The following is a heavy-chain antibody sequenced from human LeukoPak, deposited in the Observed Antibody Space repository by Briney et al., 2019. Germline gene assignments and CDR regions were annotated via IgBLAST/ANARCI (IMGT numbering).Heavy chain of an antibody. D-gene: IGHD3-9*01. J-gene: IGHJ4*02. Sequence: GESLKISCKGSGYSFISYWIGWVRQVPGKGLEWMGIIYPGDSDTRYSPSFQGQVTISADKSISTAYLQWSSLKASDTAMYYCARGLYYDILTGLLPFDNWGQGTLVTVSS. CDR3: ARGLYYDILTGLLPFDN. V-gene: IGHV5-51*01. CDR2: IYPGDSDT. CDR1: GYSFISYW.